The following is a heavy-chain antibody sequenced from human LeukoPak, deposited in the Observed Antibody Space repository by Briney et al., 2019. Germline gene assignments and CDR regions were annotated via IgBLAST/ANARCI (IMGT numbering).Heavy chain of an antibody. CDR2: IYYSGST. J-gene: IGHJ4*02. D-gene: IGHD6-13*01. Sequence: PSETLSLTCTVSGGSISSYYWSWIRQPPGKGLEWIGYIYYSGSTNYNPSLKSRVTISVDTSKNQFSLKLSSVTAADTAVYYCARLGTAAADYWGQGTLVTVSS. CDR3: ARLGTAAADY. CDR1: GGSISSYY. V-gene: IGHV4-59*08.